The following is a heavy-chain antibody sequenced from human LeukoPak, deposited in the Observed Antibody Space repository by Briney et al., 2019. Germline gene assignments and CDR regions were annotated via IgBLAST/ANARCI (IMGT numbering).Heavy chain of an antibody. CDR2: ISYDTSNK. D-gene: IGHD6-13*01. CDR3: ARDGVAAGGAFDY. V-gene: IGHV3-30*01. CDR1: AFTFSSYA. Sequence: GGSLRLSCAASAFTFSSYAMHWVRQAPGKGREGLAVISYDTSNKYYADYVKGRFTISRDNSKNTLYLEMNRLRAEDTAVYYCARDGVAAGGAFDYWGQGTLVTVSS. J-gene: IGHJ4*02.